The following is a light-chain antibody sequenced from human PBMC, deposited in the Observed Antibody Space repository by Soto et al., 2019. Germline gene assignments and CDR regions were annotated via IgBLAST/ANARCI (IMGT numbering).Light chain of an antibody. J-gene: IGKJ3*01. CDR3: QQYNIWPRA. CDR2: GAS. Sequence: EIVLTQSPATLSLSPGEKATFSCRASQTVSSYLLWHQQKPGQAPRLLIYGASTRATGIPARISGSGSGTEFTLTISSLQSEDLAVYYCQQYNIWPRAFGPGTKVDI. V-gene: IGKV3-15*01. CDR1: QTVSSY.